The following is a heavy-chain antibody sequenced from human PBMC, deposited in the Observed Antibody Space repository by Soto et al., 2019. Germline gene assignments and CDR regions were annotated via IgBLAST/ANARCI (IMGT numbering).Heavy chain of an antibody. CDR2: VYYSVAT. CDR3: AGRADCGLTHCPFGY. V-gene: IGHV4-39*01. J-gene: IGHJ4*02. CDR1: GGPISRSPYY. Sequence: QLQLQESGPGLVKPSETLSLTCAVSGGPISRSPYYWGWVRQAPGEGLEWIGIVYYSVATSYSVSLQGRVTMSLDTSSNQFAVRLSSLSAADTAVYYCAGRADCGLTHCPFGYWGQGALVTVSS. D-gene: IGHD2-21*01.